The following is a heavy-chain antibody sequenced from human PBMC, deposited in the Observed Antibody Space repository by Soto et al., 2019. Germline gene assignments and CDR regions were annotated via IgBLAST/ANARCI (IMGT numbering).Heavy chain of an antibody. CDR2: IRSKTNNYAT. CDR1: GFTFSGSA. CDR3: TRLQDYGDNYGMDV. D-gene: IGHD3-10*01. J-gene: IGHJ6*02. Sequence: GGSLRLSCSASGFTFSGSAMHWVRRASGKGLEWVGRIRSKTNNYATAYAASVKGRFTISRDDSESTAYLQMNSLKTEDTAVYYCTRLQDYGDNYGMDVWGQGTTVTVSS. V-gene: IGHV3-73*01.